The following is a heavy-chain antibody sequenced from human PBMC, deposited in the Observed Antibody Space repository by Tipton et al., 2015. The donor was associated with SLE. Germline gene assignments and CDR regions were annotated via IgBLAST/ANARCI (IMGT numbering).Heavy chain of an antibody. CDR1: GGSFSSHY. Sequence: TLSLTCTVSGGSFSSHYWSWIRQSPGKGLEGIGYIHSSGSTKSNPSLKSRVTITVDTSKNQFSLKLSSVTAADTAVYYCARAAYSGSSVDYWGQGTLVTVSS. D-gene: IGHD1-26*01. V-gene: IGHV4-59*11. CDR3: ARAAYSGSSVDY. J-gene: IGHJ4*02. CDR2: IHSSGST.